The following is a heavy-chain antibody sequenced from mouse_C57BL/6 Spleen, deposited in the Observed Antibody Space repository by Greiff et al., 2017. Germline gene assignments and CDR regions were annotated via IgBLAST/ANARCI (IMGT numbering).Heavy chain of an antibody. D-gene: IGHD2-3*01. CDR3: ARDLYDGYRTGAMDY. CDR1: GFTFSSYA. CDR2: ISDGGSYT. Sequence: EVQVVESGGGLVKPGGSLKLSCAASGFTFSSYAMSWVRQTPEKRLEWVATISDGGSYTYYPDNVKGRFTISRDNAKNNLYLQMSHLKSEDTAMYYCARDLYDGYRTGAMDYWGQGTSVTVSS. J-gene: IGHJ4*01. V-gene: IGHV5-4*01.